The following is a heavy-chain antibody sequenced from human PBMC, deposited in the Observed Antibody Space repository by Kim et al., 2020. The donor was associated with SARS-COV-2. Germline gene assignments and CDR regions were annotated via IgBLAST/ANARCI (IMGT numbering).Heavy chain of an antibody. J-gene: IGHJ4*02. D-gene: IGHD6-13*01. V-gene: IGHV3-33*05. Sequence: GGSLRLSCAASGFTFSSYGMHWVRQAPGKGLEWVAVISYDGSNKYYADSVKGRFTISRDNSKNTLYLQMNSLRAEDTAVYYCASDVSSSLLDYWGQGTL. CDR3: ASDVSSSLLDY. CDR1: GFTFSSYG. CDR2: ISYDGSNK.